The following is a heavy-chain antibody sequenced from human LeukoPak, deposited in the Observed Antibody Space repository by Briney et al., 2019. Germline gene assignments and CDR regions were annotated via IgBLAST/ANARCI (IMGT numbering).Heavy chain of an antibody. CDR2: IDPNSGAT. J-gene: IGHJ4*02. D-gene: IGHD5-24*01. Sequence: ASVKVSCKASGYTFTDYYLRWVRQAPGQGLEWMGWIDPNSGATNYAQKFQDRVTMTRDTSFSTAYMELSRLTSDDTAVFYCVRERWLQYHFDYWGQGTLVTVSS. CDR3: VRERWLQYHFDY. V-gene: IGHV1-2*02. CDR1: GYTFTDYY.